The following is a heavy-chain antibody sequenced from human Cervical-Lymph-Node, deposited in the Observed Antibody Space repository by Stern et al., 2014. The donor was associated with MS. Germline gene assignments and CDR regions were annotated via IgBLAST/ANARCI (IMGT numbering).Heavy chain of an antibody. CDR2: IYPGDSDT. J-gene: IGHJ4*02. CDR3: AALVRGSYFY. V-gene: IGHV5-51*01. Sequence: DVPLEEPGAELKKPGESLKISCKGSGYSFTLYWIGWVLQMPGKGLEWMGIIYPGDSDTRYSPSFQGQVTISADKSISTAYLQWSSLKASDTAMYYCAALVRGSYFYWGQGTLVTVSS. D-gene: IGHD1-26*01. CDR1: GYSFTLYW.